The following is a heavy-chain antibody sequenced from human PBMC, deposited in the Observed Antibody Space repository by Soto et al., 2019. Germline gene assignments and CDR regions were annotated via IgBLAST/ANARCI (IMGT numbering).Heavy chain of an antibody. CDR1: GGSISSSSYY. V-gene: IGHV4-39*01. CDR3: ASLIPHYYDSSGYYEGELYYFEY. CDR2: IYYSGST. D-gene: IGHD3-22*01. J-gene: IGHJ4*02. Sequence: SETLSLTCTVSGGSISSSSYYWGWIRQPPGKGLEWIGSIYYSGSTYYNPSLKSRVTISVDTSKNQFSLKLSSVTAADTAVYYCASLIPHYYDSSGYYEGELYYFEYWGQGTLVTVSS.